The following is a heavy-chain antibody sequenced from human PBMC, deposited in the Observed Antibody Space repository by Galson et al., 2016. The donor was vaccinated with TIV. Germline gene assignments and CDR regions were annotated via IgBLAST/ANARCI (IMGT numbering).Heavy chain of an antibody. CDR3: ARPPNCDDDLNRYDS. Sequence: SVKLSCAASGFTFSNYTMPWVRQAPGQRPEWVGWINAGNGNTKYSHRFQGRVTITSDKPTSTAYMELSSLRAEDSAVYYCARPPNCDDDLNRYDSWGQGTLVTVSS. V-gene: IGHV1-3*01. CDR1: GFTFSNYT. D-gene: IGHD2-21*01. CDR2: INAGNGNT. J-gene: IGHJ4*02.